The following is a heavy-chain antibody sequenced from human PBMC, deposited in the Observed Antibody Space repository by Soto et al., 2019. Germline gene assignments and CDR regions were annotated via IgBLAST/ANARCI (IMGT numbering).Heavy chain of an antibody. J-gene: IGHJ4*02. Sequence: TLSLTCTVSGGSISSGGYYWSWIRQHPGKGLEWIGYIYYSGTTHYNPSLKSRVSISVDTSKNQFSLKLSSVTAADTAVYYCARAIATKDFFDYWGQGTLVTVSS. CDR2: IYYSGTT. D-gene: IGHD6-13*01. CDR1: GGSISSGGYY. CDR3: ARAIATKDFFDY. V-gene: IGHV4-31*03.